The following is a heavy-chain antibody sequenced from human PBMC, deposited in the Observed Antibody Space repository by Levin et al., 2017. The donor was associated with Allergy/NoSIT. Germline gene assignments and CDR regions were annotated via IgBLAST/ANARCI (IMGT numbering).Heavy chain of an antibody. Sequence: SETLSLTCTVSGGSISSSSYYWGWIRQPPGKGLEWIGSIYYSGSTYYNPSLKSRVTISVDTSQNQFSLKLTSVTAADTAVYYCARQMGYYYYYMDVWGKGTTVTVSS. J-gene: IGHJ6*03. CDR1: GGSISSSSYY. CDR2: IYYSGST. V-gene: IGHV4-39*01. D-gene: IGHD5-24*01. CDR3: ARQMGYYYYYMDV.